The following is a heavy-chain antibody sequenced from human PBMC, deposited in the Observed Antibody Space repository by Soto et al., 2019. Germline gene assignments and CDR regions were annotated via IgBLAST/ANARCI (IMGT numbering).Heavy chain of an antibody. J-gene: IGHJ4*02. V-gene: IGHV3-33*01. D-gene: IGHD6-19*01. Sequence: GGSLRLSCAASGFTFSSYGMHWVRQAPGKGLEWVAVIWYDGSNKYYADSVKGRFTISRDNSKNTLYLQMNSLRAEDTAMYYCASEPGYSSGWYDYWGQGTLVTVSS. CDR2: IWYDGSNK. CDR1: GFTFSSYG. CDR3: ASEPGYSSGWYDY.